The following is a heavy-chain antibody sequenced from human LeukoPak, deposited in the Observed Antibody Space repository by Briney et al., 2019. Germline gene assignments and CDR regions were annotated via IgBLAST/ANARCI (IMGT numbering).Heavy chain of an antibody. J-gene: IGHJ3*01. Sequence: GGSLRLSCVGSGFTFGSYSMNWVRHAPGKGLEWVSYIGHTGSITDYADSVKGRFTISRDNAKNSLYLQMNSLRDEDTALYYCAKVTLPIGAFDVWGQGTMVTVSS. CDR2: IGHTGSIT. CDR1: GFTFGSYS. CDR3: AKVTLPIGAFDV. D-gene: IGHD2-21*02. V-gene: IGHV3-48*02.